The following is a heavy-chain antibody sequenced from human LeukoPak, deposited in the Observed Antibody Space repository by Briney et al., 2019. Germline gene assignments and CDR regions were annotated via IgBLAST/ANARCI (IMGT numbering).Heavy chain of an antibody. CDR3: ARETRLVRGVMTKLYYMDV. D-gene: IGHD3-10*01. J-gene: IGHJ6*03. CDR1: GYTFTGYY. CDR2: INPNSGGT. V-gene: IGHV1-2*02. Sequence: GASVKVSCKASGYTFTGYYMHWVRQAPGQGLEWMGWINPNSGGTNYAQKFQGRVTMTRDTSISTAYLELSRLRSDDTAVYYCARETRLVRGVMTKLYYMDVWGKGTTVTVSS.